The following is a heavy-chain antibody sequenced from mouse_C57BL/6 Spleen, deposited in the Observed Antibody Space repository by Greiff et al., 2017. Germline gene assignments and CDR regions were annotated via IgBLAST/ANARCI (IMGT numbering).Heavy chain of an antibody. J-gene: IGHJ1*03. Sequence: QVHVKQSGPGLVQPSQSLSITCTASGFSLTSYGVHWVRQSPGKGLEWLGVIWRGGSTDYNAAFMSRLSITKDNSKSQVFFKMDSLQADDTAIYYCAGTTVVATDWYFGVWGTGTTVTVSS. CDR3: AGTTVVATDWYFGV. V-gene: IGHV2-5*01. CDR1: GFSLTSYG. CDR2: IWRGGST. D-gene: IGHD1-1*01.